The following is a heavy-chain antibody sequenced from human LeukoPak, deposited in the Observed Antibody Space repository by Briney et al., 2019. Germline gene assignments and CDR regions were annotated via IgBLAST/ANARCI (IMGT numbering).Heavy chain of an antibody. J-gene: IGHJ4*02. V-gene: IGHV1-18*01. D-gene: IGHD6-19*01. CDR1: GYTFTNYG. CDR2: ISGYNGNP. CDR3: ARDPSLAVAGIRLFDY. Sequence: GASANVSCKTSGYTFTNYGISWVRQAPGQGLEWMGWISGYNGNPRYAQKVQGRVTMTTDTSTNTAYMEVNSLRSDDTAIYYCARDPSLAVAGIRLFDYWGQGTLVIVSS.